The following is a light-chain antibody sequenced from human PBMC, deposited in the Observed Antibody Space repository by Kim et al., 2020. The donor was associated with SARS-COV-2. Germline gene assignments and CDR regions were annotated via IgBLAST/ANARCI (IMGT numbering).Light chain of an antibody. J-gene: IGLJ3*02. V-gene: IGLV1-40*01. CDR3: QSYDSRV. Sequence: SGAPGQRVTISCTGSSSKIGAGYDVHWYQQLPGTAPKLLIYGNSNRPSGVPDRFSGSKSGTSASLAITGLQAEDEADYYCQSYDSRVFGGGTKLTVL. CDR2: GNS. CDR1: SSKIGAGYD.